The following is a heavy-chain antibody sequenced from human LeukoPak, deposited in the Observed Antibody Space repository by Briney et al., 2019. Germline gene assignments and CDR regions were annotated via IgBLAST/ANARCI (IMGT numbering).Heavy chain of an antibody. CDR3: ARGLSSYYNFDY. D-gene: IGHD3-22*01. J-gene: IGHJ4*02. Sequence: GGSLRLSCAASGFTFSTSSMNWVRQAPGKGLEWVSYISSSGATIYYADSVKGRFTISRDNAKNSLYLQVNSLRDEDTAVYYCARGLSSYYNFDYWGQGTLVTVSS. CDR2: ISSSGATI. CDR1: GFTFSTSS. V-gene: IGHV3-48*02.